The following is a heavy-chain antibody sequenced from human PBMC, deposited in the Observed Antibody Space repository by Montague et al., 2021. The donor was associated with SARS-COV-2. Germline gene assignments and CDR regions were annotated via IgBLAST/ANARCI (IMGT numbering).Heavy chain of an antibody. Sequence: PALVKPTQTLTLTCTFSGFSLSTSGVCVGWIRQPPGKALEWLALIYWDDDKRYSPSLKSRLTITKDTSKNQVVLTVTNMDPVDTATYYCAHHGVDYFYYGMDVWGQGATVTVSS. CDR1: GFSLSTSGVC. V-gene: IGHV2-5*02. CDR2: IYWDDDK. J-gene: IGHJ6*02. CDR3: AHHGVDYFYYGMDV. D-gene: IGHD4-17*01.